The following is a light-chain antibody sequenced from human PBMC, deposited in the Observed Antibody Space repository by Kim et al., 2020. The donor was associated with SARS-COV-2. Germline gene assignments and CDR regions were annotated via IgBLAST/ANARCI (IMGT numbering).Light chain of an antibody. CDR2: DAS. Sequence: EIVLTQSPGTLSLSPGERATLSCRASQSVSSNYLAWYQHKPGQAPRLLIYDASSRATGIPDRFSGSGSGTDFTLTISRLEPEDFAVYYCQQYGSSPRTFGQGTKVDIK. CDR3: QQYGSSPRT. J-gene: IGKJ1*01. CDR1: QSVSSNY. V-gene: IGKV3-20*01.